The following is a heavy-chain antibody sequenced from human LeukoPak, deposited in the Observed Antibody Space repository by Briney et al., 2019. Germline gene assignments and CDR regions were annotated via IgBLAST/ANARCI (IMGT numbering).Heavy chain of an antibody. D-gene: IGHD3-9*01. CDR3: ARELRYFDWLLRITRFDP. CDR1: GFTFSSYS. CDR2: ISSSSSYI. V-gene: IGHV3-21*01. J-gene: IGHJ5*02. Sequence: GGSLRLSCAASGFTFSSYSMNWVRQAPGKGLEWVSSISSSSSYIYYADSVKGRFTISRDNAKNSLYLQMNSLRAEDTAVYYCARELRYFDWLLRITRFDPWGQGTLVTVSS.